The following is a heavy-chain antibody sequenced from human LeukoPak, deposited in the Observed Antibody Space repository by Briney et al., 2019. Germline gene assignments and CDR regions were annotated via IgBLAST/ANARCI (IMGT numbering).Heavy chain of an antibody. CDR3: ARETGTYWHFDL. Sequence: SQTLSLTCAISGDSVSSYSAAWHWISQSPSRGLEWLRRTYYRYKWYNDYALSVKSRITINPDTSKNQFSLQLNSVTPEDTAVYYCARETGTYWHFDLWGRGTLVTVSS. CDR2: TYYRYKWYN. J-gene: IGHJ2*01. D-gene: IGHD3-9*01. CDR1: GDSVSSYSAA. V-gene: IGHV6-1*01.